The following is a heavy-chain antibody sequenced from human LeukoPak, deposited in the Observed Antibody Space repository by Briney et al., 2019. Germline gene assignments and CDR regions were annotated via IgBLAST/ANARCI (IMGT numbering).Heavy chain of an antibody. CDR3: ARVSADDYYYYYYMDV. J-gene: IGHJ6*03. D-gene: IGHD4/OR15-4a*01. CDR2: ISAYNGNT. CDR1: GYTFTSYG. Sequence: ASVKVSCKASGYTFTSYGISWVRQAPGQGLEWMGWISAYNGNTNYAQKLQGRVTMTTDTSTSTAYMELRSLRSDDTAVYYCARVSADDYYYYYYMDVWGKGTAVTVSS. V-gene: IGHV1-18*01.